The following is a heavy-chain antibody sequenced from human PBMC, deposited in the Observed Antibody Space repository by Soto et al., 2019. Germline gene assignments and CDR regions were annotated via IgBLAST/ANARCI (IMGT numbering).Heavy chain of an antibody. Sequence: SETLSLTCTVSGGSISSGGYYWSWIRQHPGKGLEWIGYIYYSGSTYYNPSLKSRVTISVDTSKNQFSLKLSSVTAADTAVYYCARDQLLSHWFDPWGQGTLVTV. D-gene: IGHD2-2*01. CDR1: GGSISSGGYY. V-gene: IGHV4-31*03. CDR2: IYYSGST. J-gene: IGHJ5*02. CDR3: ARDQLLSHWFDP.